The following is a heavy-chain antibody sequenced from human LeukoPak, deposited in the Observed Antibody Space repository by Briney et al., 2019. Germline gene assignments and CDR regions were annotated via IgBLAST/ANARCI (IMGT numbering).Heavy chain of an antibody. V-gene: IGHV1-2*02. D-gene: IGHD5-18*01. CDR2: IDPNSGDT. CDR3: ARAIQLWHYYYYYGMDV. Sequence: GASVKVSCKASGYTFTGHYIHWVRQAPGQGLEWMGWIDPNSGDTDYAQKFQVRVTMTSDTSISTAYMELSSLRSDDTAVYYCARAIQLWHYYYYYGMDVWGQGTTVTVSS. CDR1: GYTFTGHY. J-gene: IGHJ6*02.